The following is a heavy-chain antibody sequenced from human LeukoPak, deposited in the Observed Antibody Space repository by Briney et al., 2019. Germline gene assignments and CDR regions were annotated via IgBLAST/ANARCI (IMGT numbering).Heavy chain of an antibody. J-gene: IGHJ4*02. D-gene: IGHD6-19*01. Sequence: GGSLRLSCAASAFTFSSYAMSWVRQAPGKGLEWVSGISGSGGRTYYADSVKGRFTISRDNSKNTLYLQMNSLRAEDTAVYYCARDRYRAPAAFIAVAGPFDYWGQGTLVTVSS. CDR3: ARDRYRAPAAFIAVAGPFDY. CDR1: AFTFSSYA. CDR2: ISGSGGRT. V-gene: IGHV3-23*01.